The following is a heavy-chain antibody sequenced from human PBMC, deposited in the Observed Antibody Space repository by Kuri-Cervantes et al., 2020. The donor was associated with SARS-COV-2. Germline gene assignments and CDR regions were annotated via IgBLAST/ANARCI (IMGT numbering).Heavy chain of an antibody. V-gene: IGHV4-34*01. J-gene: IGHJ5*02. CDR1: GGSFSGYY. Sequence: SETLSLTCAVYGGSFSGYYWSWIRQPPGKGLEWFGEINHSGSTTYNPSLKSRATISVYTSKNQFSLKLSSVTAADTAVYYCARDYCSGGSCHNWFDPWGQGTLVTVSS. CDR2: INHSGST. D-gene: IGHD2-15*01. CDR3: ARDYCSGGSCHNWFDP.